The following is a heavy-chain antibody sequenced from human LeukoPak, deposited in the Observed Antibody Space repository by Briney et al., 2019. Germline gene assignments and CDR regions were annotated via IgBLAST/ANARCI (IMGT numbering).Heavy chain of an antibody. CDR3: ARGDRIAAAGRRGFDP. J-gene: IGHJ5*02. CDR1: GYTFTSYY. D-gene: IGHD6-13*01. CDR2: INPSGGST. Sequence: ASVKVSCKASGYTFTSYYMHWVRQAPGQGLEWMGIINPSGGSTSYAQKFQGRVTMTRDTSTSTVYMELSSLGSEDTAVYYCARGDRIAAAGRRGFDPWGQGTLVTVSS. V-gene: IGHV1-46*01.